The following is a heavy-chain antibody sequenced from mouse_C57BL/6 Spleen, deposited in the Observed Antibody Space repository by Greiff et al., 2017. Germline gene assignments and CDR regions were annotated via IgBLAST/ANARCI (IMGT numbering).Heavy chain of an antibody. CDR1: GFSITSDG. V-gene: IGHV2-2*01. D-gene: IGHD2-4*01. CDR2: IWSGGST. CDR3: ARSYDYNVNYYAMDY. Sequence: QVQLQQSGPGLVQPSQCLSISCTVSGFSITSDGVHWVRQSPGKGLEWLGVIWSGGSTDYNAAFISRLSISKENSKSQVFLKMNSLQADDTSIYYCARSYDYNVNYYAMDYWGQGTSVTVSS. J-gene: IGHJ4*01.